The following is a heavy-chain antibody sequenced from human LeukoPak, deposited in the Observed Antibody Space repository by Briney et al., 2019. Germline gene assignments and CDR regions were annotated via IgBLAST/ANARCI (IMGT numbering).Heavy chain of an antibody. D-gene: IGHD1-1*01. Sequence: SETLSLTCTVSGGSISSYYWSWIRQPAGKGLEWIGRIYTSGSTNYNPSLKSRVTMSVDTSKDQFSLKLSSVTAADTAVYYCARDTWKDYYYYYMDVWGKGTTVTVSS. J-gene: IGHJ6*03. CDR3: ARDTWKDYYYYYMDV. CDR2: IYTSGST. CDR1: GGSISSYY. V-gene: IGHV4-4*07.